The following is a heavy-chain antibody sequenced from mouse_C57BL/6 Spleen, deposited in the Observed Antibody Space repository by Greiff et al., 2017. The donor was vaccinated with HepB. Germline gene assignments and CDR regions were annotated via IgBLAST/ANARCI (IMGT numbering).Heavy chain of an antibody. V-gene: IGHV1-82*01. CDR2: IYPGDGDT. CDR3: AREGYSYFDY. CDR1: GYAFSSSW. Sequence: VQLQQSGPELVKPGASVKISCKASGYAFSSSWMNWVKQRPGKGLEWIGRIYPGDGDTNYNGKFKGKATLTADKSSSTAYMQLSSLTSEDSAVYFCAREGYSYFDYWGQGTTLTVSS. J-gene: IGHJ2*01.